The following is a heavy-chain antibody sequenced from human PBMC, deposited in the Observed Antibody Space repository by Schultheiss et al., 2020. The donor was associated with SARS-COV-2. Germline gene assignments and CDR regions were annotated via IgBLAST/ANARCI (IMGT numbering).Heavy chain of an antibody. Sequence: SQTLSLTCAVSGGPISSGGYHWTWIRQHPGKGLEWIGFTYYSGSTIYNPSLKSRVTMSVDSSNQFSLKLSSVTAADTAVFYCARGIGPPGTGGFDPWGQGTLVTVSS. CDR2: TYYSGST. CDR1: GGPISSGGYH. J-gene: IGHJ5*02. D-gene: IGHD6-13*01. V-gene: IGHV4-31*11. CDR3: ARGIGPPGTGGFDP.